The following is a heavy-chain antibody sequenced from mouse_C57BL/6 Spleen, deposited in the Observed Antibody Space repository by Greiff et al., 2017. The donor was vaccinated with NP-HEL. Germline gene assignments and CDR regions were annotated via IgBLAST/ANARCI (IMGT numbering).Heavy chain of an antibody. CDR1: GYTFTDHT. Sequence: VQLQQSDAELVKPGASVKISCKVSGYTFTDHTIHWMKQRPEQGLEWIGYIYPRDGSTKYNEKFKGKATLTADKSSSTAYMQLNSLTSEDSAVYFCARERGPYYYGSSYDYFDYWGQGTTLTVSS. CDR2: IYPRDGST. D-gene: IGHD1-1*01. V-gene: IGHV1-78*01. J-gene: IGHJ2*01. CDR3: ARERGPYYYGSSYDYFDY.